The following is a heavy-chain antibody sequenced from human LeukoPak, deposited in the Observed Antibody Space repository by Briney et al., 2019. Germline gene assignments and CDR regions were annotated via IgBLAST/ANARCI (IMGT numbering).Heavy chain of an antibody. J-gene: IGHJ4*02. V-gene: IGHV3-23*01. CDR3: AKWGDYDVLTGYYVSDY. D-gene: IGHD3-9*01. CDR1: GFTFSNYA. CDR2: ITGSVGNT. Sequence: GGSLRLSCAASGFTFSNYAMSWVRQAPGKGLEWASAITGSVGNTYYADSVKGRFTISRDNSKNTVFLQMNSLRAEDTAVYYCAKWGDYDVLTGYYVSDYWGQGTLVTVSS.